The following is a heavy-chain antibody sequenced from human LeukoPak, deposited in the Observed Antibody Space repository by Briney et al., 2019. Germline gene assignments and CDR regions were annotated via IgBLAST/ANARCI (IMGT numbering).Heavy chain of an antibody. J-gene: IGHJ4*02. CDR1: GFTFDDYG. Sequence: GGSLRLSCAASGFTFDDYGMSWVRQAPGKGLEWVSGINWNGGSTGYADSVKGRFTISRDNAKNSLSLQMNSLRAEDTAVYYCARAKYNDFWSGYYYFDSWGQGTLVTVSS. CDR3: ARAKYNDFWSGYYYFDS. V-gene: IGHV3-20*04. D-gene: IGHD3-3*01. CDR2: INWNGGST.